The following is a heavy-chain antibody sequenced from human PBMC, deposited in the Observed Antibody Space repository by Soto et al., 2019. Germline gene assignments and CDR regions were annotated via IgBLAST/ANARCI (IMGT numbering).Heavy chain of an antibody. V-gene: IGHV1-18*01. CDR2: INPYNGNT. D-gene: IGHD1-26*01. CDR3: ARDAAVGLFDY. J-gene: IGHJ4*02. CDR1: GYTFTSYG. Sequence: ASVNVSCTASGYTFTSYGISWVRQAPGQGLEWMGWINPYNGNTKYAQKLQGRVTMTTDTSTSTAYMELRSLRSDDTAVYYCARDAAVGLFDYWGQGTLVTVSS.